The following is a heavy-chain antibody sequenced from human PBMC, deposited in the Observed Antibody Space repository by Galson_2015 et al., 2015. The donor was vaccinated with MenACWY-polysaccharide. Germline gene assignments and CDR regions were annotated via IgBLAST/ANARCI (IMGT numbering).Heavy chain of an antibody. J-gene: IGHJ2*01. CDR1: GFTFSSYW. V-gene: IGHV3-74*01. D-gene: IGHD5-12*01. CDR3: ARMGGGYRSYWYFDL. Sequence: SLRLSCAASGFTFSSYWMHWVRQAPGKGLVWVSRSNTDGSSTSYADSVKGRFTISRDNAKNTLYLRMNSLRPEDTAVYYCARMGGGYRSYWYFDLWGRGTLVTVSS. CDR2: SNTDGSST.